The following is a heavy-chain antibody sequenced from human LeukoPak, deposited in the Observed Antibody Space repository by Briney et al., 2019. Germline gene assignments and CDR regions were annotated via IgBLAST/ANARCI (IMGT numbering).Heavy chain of an antibody. CDR2: IYHSGST. Sequence: PSETLSLTCTVSGYSISSGYYWGWIRQPPGKGLEWIGSIYHSGSTYYNPSLKSRVTISVDTSKNQFSLKLSSVTAADTAVYYCAISFYYDSSGYYVFDYWGQGTLVTVSS. D-gene: IGHD3-22*01. CDR3: AISFYYDSSGYYVFDY. V-gene: IGHV4-38-2*02. CDR1: GYSISSGYY. J-gene: IGHJ4*02.